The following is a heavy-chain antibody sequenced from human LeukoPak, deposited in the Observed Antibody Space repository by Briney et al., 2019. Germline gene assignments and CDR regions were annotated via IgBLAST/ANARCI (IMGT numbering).Heavy chain of an antibody. CDR2: IKQDGSEK. CDR3: ARASYCSSTSCYRYFDY. D-gene: IGHD2-2*02. V-gene: IGHV3-7*01. CDR1: GFTFSSYW. Sequence: GGSLRLSCAASGFTFSSYWMSWVRQAPGKGLEWVANIKQDGSEKYYVDSVKGRFTISRDNAKNSLYLQMNGLRAEDTAVYYCARASYCSSTSCYRYFDYWGQGTLVTVSS. J-gene: IGHJ4*02.